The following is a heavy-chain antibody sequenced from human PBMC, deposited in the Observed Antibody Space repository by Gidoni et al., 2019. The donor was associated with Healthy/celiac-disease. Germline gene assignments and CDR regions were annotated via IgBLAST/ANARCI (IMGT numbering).Heavy chain of an antibody. V-gene: IGHV4-34*01. Sequence: QVQLQQWGAGLLKPSETLSLTCAVYGGSFSGYYWSWIRQPPGRGLEWIGEINHSGSTNSNPSLKSRVTISVDTSKNQFSLKLSSVTAADTAVYYCARFYYDNSGPGGWFDPWGQGTLVTVSS. J-gene: IGHJ5*02. CDR1: GGSFSGYY. CDR3: ARFYYDNSGPGGWFDP. CDR2: INHSGST. D-gene: IGHD3-22*01.